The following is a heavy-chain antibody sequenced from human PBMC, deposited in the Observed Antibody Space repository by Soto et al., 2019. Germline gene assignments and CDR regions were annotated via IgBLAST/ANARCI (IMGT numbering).Heavy chain of an antibody. J-gene: IGHJ4*02. Sequence: QVQLVESGGGVVQPGRSLRLSCAASGFTFSSSAVHWVRQAPGKGLEWVAVISYDGAKKYYADSVKGRSTISRDNSKNTLYLQMNSLTVEDTAVYDCAREGGSYCFDYWGQGTLVTVSS. D-gene: IGHD1-26*01. CDR2: ISYDGAKK. CDR1: GFTFSSSA. CDR3: AREGGSYCFDY. V-gene: IGHV3-30-3*01.